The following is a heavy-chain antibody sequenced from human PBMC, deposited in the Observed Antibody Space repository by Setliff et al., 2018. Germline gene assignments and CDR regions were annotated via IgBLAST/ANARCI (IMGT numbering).Heavy chain of an antibody. J-gene: IGHJ4*02. D-gene: IGHD2-8*02. V-gene: IGHV1-18*01. Sequence: GASVKVSCKASGYIFTDYGVSWVRQAPGQGLEWMGWISPYSGNAYYAPELQGRVTLTTDTSTTTAYLELRSLTSDDTAVYYCSRLVRYCTATTCQRASGDDYWGQGTLVTVS. CDR2: ISPYSGNA. CDR3: SRLVRYCTATTCQRASGDDY. CDR1: GYIFTDYG.